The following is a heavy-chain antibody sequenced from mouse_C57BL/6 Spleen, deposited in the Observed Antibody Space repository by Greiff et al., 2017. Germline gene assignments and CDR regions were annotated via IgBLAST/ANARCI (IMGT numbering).Heavy chain of an antibody. CDR1: GYTFTSYW. D-gene: IGHD1-1*01. CDR2: IDPSDSYT. CDR3: ALFITTVVATDY. V-gene: IGHV1-69*01. J-gene: IGHJ2*01. Sequence: QVQLQQPGAELVMPGASVKLSCKASGYTFTSYWMHWVKQRPGQGLEWIGEIDPSDSYTNYNQKFKGKSTLTVDKSSSTAYMQLSSLTSEDSAVYYCALFITTVVATDYWGQGTTLTVSS.